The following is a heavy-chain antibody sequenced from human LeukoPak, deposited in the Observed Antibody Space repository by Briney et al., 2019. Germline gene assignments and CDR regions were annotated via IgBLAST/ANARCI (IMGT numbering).Heavy chain of an antibody. V-gene: IGHV4-39*07. Sequence: SETLSLTCTISGGSISSSSYYWGWIRQPPGKGLEWIGSIYYSGSTYYNPSLKSRVTISVDTSKNQFSLKLSSVTAADTAVYYCARDSYRAAGTDYWGQGTLVTVSS. D-gene: IGHD6-13*01. CDR3: ARDSYRAAGTDY. J-gene: IGHJ4*02. CDR2: IYYSGST. CDR1: GGSISSSSYY.